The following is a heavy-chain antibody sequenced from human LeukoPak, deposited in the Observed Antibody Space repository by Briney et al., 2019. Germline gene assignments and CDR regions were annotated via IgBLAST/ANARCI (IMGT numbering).Heavy chain of an antibody. J-gene: IGHJ5*02. Sequence: SVKVSCKASGGTFSSYAISWVRQAPGQGLEGMGRIIPIFGTANYAQKLQSIVTITTDESSRTAYMELSSLRSEDAAVYYCAREMFSRRKPGYCSGGSCSNWFDPWGQGTLVTVSS. CDR2: IIPIFGTA. CDR1: GGTFSSYA. CDR3: AREMFSRRKPGYCSGGSCSNWFDP. V-gene: IGHV1-69*05. D-gene: IGHD2-15*01.